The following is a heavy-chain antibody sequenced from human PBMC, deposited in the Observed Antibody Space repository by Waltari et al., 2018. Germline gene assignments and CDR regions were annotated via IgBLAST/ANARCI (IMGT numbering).Heavy chain of an antibody. Sequence: EVQLVESGGGLVQPGGSLRLSCAASGFTFSSHWMTWVRQAPGKGREGVANRKKDGSESDYGDSVKGRFTISRDNTKNSLYLQMNSLRVEDTAVYYCARADYGGTADYDYWGQGTQVTVSS. V-gene: IGHV3-7*04. D-gene: IGHD4-17*01. J-gene: IGHJ4*02. CDR2: RKKDGSES. CDR3: ARADYGGTADYDY. CDR1: GFTFSSHW.